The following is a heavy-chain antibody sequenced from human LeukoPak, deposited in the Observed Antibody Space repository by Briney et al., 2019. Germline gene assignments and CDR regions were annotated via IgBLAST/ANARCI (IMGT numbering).Heavy chain of an antibody. J-gene: IGHJ4*02. CDR1: GFTFNNYN. CDR2: ITSSGTYI. D-gene: IGHD3-3*01. Sequence: GGSLRLSCAASGFTFNNYNMNWVRQAPGKALEWVSSITSSGTYIFYADSVKGRFTISRDNAKHSLYLQMNSLGPEDTAVYFCARARFTVDYFDYWGQGTLVTVSS. CDR3: ARARFTVDYFDY. V-gene: IGHV3-21*01.